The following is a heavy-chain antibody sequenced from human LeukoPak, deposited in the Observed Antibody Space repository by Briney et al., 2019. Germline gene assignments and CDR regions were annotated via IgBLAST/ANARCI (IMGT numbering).Heavy chain of an antibody. J-gene: IGHJ4*02. D-gene: IGHD1-26*01. CDR3: ATRRSYVPGRDY. Sequence: ASVKVSCKVSGYTLTELSMHWVRQAPGKGLEWMGGFDPEGGETIYAQKFQGRVTMTEDTSTDTAYMELSSLRSEDTAVYYCATRRSYVPGRDYWGQGTLVTVSS. CDR2: FDPEGGET. V-gene: IGHV1-24*01. CDR1: GYTLTELS.